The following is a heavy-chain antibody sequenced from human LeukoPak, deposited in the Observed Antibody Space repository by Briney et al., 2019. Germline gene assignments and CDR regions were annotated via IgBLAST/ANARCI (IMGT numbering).Heavy chain of an antibody. CDR1: GGSISSYC. CDR2: IYTSGST. Sequence: PSETLSFTCTVSGGSISSYCWSWIRQPAGKGLEWIGRIYTSGSTNYNPSLKSRVTMSVDTSKNQFSLKLSSVTAADTAVYYCARETYSYGLEGGAFYTSGPGTMVTVSS. V-gene: IGHV4-4*07. J-gene: IGHJ3*02. CDR3: ARETYSYGLEGGAFYT. D-gene: IGHD5-18*01.